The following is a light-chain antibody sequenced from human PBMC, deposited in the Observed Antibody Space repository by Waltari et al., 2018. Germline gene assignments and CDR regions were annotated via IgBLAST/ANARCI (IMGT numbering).Light chain of an antibody. CDR3: QQYGSSPPWT. V-gene: IGKV3-20*01. Sequence: EIVLTQSPGTLSLSPGERATLSCRASQSVRGSFLAWYRQKPGQAPKLLIYGASSRATGIPDRFIGSGSGTDFTLIISRLETEDFVVYYCQQYGSSPPWTFGQGTKVEIK. J-gene: IGKJ1*01. CDR1: QSVRGSF. CDR2: GAS.